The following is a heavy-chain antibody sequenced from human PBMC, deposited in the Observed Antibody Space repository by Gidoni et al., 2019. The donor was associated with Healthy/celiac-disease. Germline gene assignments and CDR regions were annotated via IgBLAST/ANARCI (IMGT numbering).Heavy chain of an antibody. D-gene: IGHD6-19*01. V-gene: IGHV4-39*01. CDR3: ARQRYRGAVAGPVDY. CDR2: IYYSGST. CDR1: GGSISSSSYY. J-gene: IGHJ4*02. Sequence: QLQLQESGPGLVKPSETLSLTCTVSGGSISSSSYYWGWIRQPPGKGLEWIGSIYYSGSTYYNPSLKSRVTIPVDTSKNQFSLKLSSVTAADTAVYYCARQRYRGAVAGPVDYWGQGTLVTVSS.